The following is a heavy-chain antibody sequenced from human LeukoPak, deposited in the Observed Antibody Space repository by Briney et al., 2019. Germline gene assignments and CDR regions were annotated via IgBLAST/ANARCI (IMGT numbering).Heavy chain of an antibody. D-gene: IGHD1-26*01. CDR2: IIPIFGTA. CDR3: ARVGVTNSLDY. J-gene: IGHJ4*02. V-gene: IGHV1-69*05. Sequence: SVKVSCKASGGTFSSYAISWVRQAPGQGLEWMGGIIPIFGTANYAQTFQGRVTITRDTSASTGYMELSSLRSEDTAVYYCARVGVTNSLDYWGQGTLVTVSS. CDR1: GGTFSSYA.